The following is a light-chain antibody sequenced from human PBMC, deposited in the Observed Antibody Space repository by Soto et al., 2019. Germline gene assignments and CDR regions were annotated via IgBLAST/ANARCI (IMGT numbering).Light chain of an antibody. CDR1: DTISSW. CDR2: KAS. V-gene: IGKV1-5*03. J-gene: IGKJ1*01. CDR3: QQYSNYPWT. Sequence: DIQMTQSPSTLSASVGDRVTITCRASDTISSWLAWYQQKPGKAPKPLIYKASSLESGVPSRFSGSGSGTQFTLTISSLQPDDFATYYCQQYSNYPWTFGQGTKVEIK.